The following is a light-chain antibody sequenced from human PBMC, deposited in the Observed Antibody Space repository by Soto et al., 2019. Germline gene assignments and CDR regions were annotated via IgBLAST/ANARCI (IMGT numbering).Light chain of an antibody. J-gene: IGLJ2*01. CDR2: EDN. Sequence: NFMLTQPHSVSESPGKTVTISCTRSSGSIASNSVQWYQQRPGSAPTTVIYEDNQRPSGVPDRFSGSTDGSSNSASLTISGLQTEDEADYYCQSYDTSTVVFGGGTKLTGL. CDR3: QSYDTSTVV. CDR1: SGSIASNS. V-gene: IGLV6-57*04.